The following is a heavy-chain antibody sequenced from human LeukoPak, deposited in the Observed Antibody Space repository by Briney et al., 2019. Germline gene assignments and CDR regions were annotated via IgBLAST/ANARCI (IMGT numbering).Heavy chain of an antibody. D-gene: IGHD1-7*01. CDR2: INHSGST. J-gene: IGHJ3*02. CDR1: GGSFSGYY. Sequence: PSETQSLTCAVYGGSFSGYYWSWIRQPPGKGLEWIGEINHSGSTNYNPSLKSRVTISVDTSKNQFSLKLSSVTAADTAVYYCARNSEAYDAFDIWGQGTMVTVSS. CDR3: ARNSEAYDAFDI. V-gene: IGHV4-34*01.